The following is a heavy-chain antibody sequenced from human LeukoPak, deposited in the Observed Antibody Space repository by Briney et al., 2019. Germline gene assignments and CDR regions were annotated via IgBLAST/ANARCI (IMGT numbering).Heavy chain of an antibody. Sequence: SVKVSCKASGGTFSSYAISWVRQAPGQGLEWMGRIIPILGIANYAQKFQGRVTITADKSTSTAYMELSSLRSEDTAVYYCASDTSITIFGVVTSIWGQGIMVTVSS. CDR2: IIPILGIA. CDR3: ASDTSITIFGVVTSI. V-gene: IGHV1-69*04. CDR1: GGTFSSYA. J-gene: IGHJ3*02. D-gene: IGHD3-3*01.